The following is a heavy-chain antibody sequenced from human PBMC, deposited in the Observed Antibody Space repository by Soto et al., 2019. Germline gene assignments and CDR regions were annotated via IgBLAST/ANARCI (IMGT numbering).Heavy chain of an antibody. CDR2: TYYRSKWYN. CDR1: GGSVSSNSAA. CDR3: ARVGGATVTTRYYGMDV. D-gene: IGHD4-17*01. Sequence: PSQTLSLTCAISGGSVSSNSAAWNWIRQSPSRGLEWLGRTYYRSKWYNDYAVSVKSRITINPDTSKNQFSLQLNSVTPEDTAVYYCARVGGATVTTRYYGMDVWGQGTTVTVSS. J-gene: IGHJ6*02. V-gene: IGHV6-1*01.